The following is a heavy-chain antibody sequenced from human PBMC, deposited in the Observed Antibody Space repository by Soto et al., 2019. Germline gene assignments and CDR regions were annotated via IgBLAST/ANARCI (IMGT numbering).Heavy chain of an antibody. D-gene: IGHD1-26*01. Sequence: GRYLSPSVSASVSTFSRYGLNWVRHAPFNVVEWVALISYDGSNKYYVDSLQVRFNISRDNSKNTMFLQMNSLRAGDTAVYYSAKDRLRGGFSTTATTNGMDVWGQGTTLPDS. CDR3: AKDRLRGGFSTTATTNGMDV. CDR2: ISYDGSNK. CDR1: VSTFSRYG. V-gene: IGHV3-30*18. J-gene: IGHJ6*01.